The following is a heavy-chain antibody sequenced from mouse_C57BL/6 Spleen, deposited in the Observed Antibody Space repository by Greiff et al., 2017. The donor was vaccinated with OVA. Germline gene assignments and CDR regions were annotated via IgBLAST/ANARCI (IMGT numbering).Heavy chain of an antibody. CDR1: GYAFTNYL. Sequence: QVQLKESGAELVRPGTSVKVSCKASGYAFTNYLIEWVKQRPGQGLEWIGVINPGSGGTNYNEKFKGKATLTADKSSSTAYMQLSSLTSEDSAVYFCARDGSSPHWYFDVWGTGTTVTVSS. V-gene: IGHV1-54*01. D-gene: IGHD1-1*01. J-gene: IGHJ1*03. CDR3: ARDGSSPHWYFDV. CDR2: INPGSGGT.